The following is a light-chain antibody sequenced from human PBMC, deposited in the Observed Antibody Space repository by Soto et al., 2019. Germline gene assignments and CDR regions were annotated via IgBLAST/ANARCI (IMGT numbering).Light chain of an antibody. CDR1: QTISTL. CDR3: QQYYNWPLT. Sequence: EIVMTQSPATLSVSPGERVTLSCGASQTISTLLAWFQQKPGQAPRLLIYGASTRATGFPTRFSGSGSGTEFTLSISSLQSEDSAVYYCQQYYNWPLTFGQGAKV. J-gene: IGKJ1*01. V-gene: IGKV3-15*01. CDR2: GAS.